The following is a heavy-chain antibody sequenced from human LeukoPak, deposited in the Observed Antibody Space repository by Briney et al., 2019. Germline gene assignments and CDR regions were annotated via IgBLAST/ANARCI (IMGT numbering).Heavy chain of an antibody. Sequence: PGGSLRLSCAASGYTFSIYGMNWVRQAPGKGLEWVAIIWYDGNNTYFAESVMGRFSISKDNFKNIVYLQMNSLKIEDTGVYYCARAGIVNALDYWGQGAQVTVSP. D-gene: IGHD2/OR15-2a*01. CDR3: ARAGIVNALDY. V-gene: IGHV3-33*01. J-gene: IGHJ4*02. CDR2: IWYDGNNT. CDR1: GYTFSIYG.